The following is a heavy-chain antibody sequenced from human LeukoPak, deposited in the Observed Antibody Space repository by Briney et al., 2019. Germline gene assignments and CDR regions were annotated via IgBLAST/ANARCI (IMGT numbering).Heavy chain of an antibody. D-gene: IGHD2-2*01. Sequence: SQTLSLTCALSGDSVSSKSAAWNWIRQSPSRGLEWLGRTYYRSKWYNDYAVAVKSRITINPDTSKNQFSLQLNPVTPEDTAMYYCARGVQPLHESDAFDIWGQGTMVTVSS. CDR3: ARGVQPLHESDAFDI. CDR2: TYYRSKWYN. V-gene: IGHV6-1*01. J-gene: IGHJ3*02. CDR1: GDSVSSKSAA.